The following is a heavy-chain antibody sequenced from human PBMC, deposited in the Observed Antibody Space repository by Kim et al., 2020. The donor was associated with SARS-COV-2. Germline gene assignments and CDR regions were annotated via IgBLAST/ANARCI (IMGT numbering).Heavy chain of an antibody. CDR2: ISSSSSTI. J-gene: IGHJ6*02. CDR1: GFTFSSYS. D-gene: IGHD5-12*01. V-gene: IGHV3-48*02. CDR3: ARDLPKGDYDYPYYYYYGMDV. Sequence: GGSLRLSCAASGFTFSSYSMNWVRQAPGKGLEWVSYISSSSSTIYYADSVKGRFTISRDNAKNSLYLQMNSLRDEDTAVYYCARDLPKGDYDYPYYYYYGMDVWGQGTTVTVSS.